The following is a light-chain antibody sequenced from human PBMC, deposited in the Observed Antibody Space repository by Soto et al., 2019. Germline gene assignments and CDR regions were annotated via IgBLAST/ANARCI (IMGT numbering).Light chain of an antibody. CDR3: QQRTNWPPT. CDR1: QSVSSY. CDR2: DAS. V-gene: IGKV3-11*01. J-gene: IGKJ5*01. Sequence: EIVLTQSPATLSLSPGERVTLSCRASQSVSSYLAWYQQKPGQAPRLLIHDASNSATGIPVRFSGSGSGTDFTLTISSLEPEDFAVYYCQQRTNWPPTFGQGTRLEIK.